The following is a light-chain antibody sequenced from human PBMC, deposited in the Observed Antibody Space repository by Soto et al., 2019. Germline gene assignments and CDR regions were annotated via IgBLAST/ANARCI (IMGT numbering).Light chain of an antibody. V-gene: IGLV3-27*01. CDR2: KDS. Sequence: SYELTQSSSVSVSPGQTARITWSGDVLAKKHARWLQQKPGQAPVVLLYKDSERPPGIPERFSGSSSGTTVTLTISGAQVDDEADYYCYSTADNNWVFGGGTKLTVL. J-gene: IGLJ3*02. CDR1: VLAKKH. CDR3: YSTADNNWV.